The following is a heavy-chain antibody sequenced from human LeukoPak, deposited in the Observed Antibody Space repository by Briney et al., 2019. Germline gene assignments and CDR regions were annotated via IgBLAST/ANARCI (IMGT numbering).Heavy chain of an antibody. CDR1: GRTFSSYW. CDR2: INTDGSEK. V-gene: IGHV3-7*03. Sequence: LTGGSRRPSCAASGRTFSSYWMNWGSRAPGNGQEWVANINTDGSEKNYVVSVKGRFTISRDNAKNSLYLQMDSLRAEDTAMYYCATHYSTSSNYWGQGTLVTVS. J-gene: IGHJ4*02. CDR3: ATHYSTSSNY. D-gene: IGHD6-6*01.